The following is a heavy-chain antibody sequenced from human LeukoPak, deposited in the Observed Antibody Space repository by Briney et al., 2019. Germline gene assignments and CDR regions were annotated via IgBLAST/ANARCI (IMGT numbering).Heavy chain of an antibody. Sequence: SETLSLTCAVSGDSISGSVYSWSWIRQPPGKGLEWIGYIFHSVNAYDNPSLKSRVTISVDRSKNQFSLRLNSVTAADTAVYYCARVAQLERLPDYWGQGTLVTVSS. V-gene: IGHV4-30-2*01. CDR1: GDSISGSVYS. J-gene: IGHJ4*02. CDR2: IFHSVNA. D-gene: IGHD1-1*01. CDR3: ARVAQLERLPDY.